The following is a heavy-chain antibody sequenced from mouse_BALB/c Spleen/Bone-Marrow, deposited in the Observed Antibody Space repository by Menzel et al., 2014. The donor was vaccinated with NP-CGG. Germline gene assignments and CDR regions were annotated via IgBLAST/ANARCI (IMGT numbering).Heavy chain of an antibody. Sequence: EVQRVESGGGLVQPGGSLKLSCATSGFTFSDYYMYWVRQTPEKRLEWVAYITKGGGSTYYPDIVKGRFTISRDNAKNTPYLQMSRLKSEDTAMYYCARQLAYAMDYWGQGTSVTVSS. CDR1: GFTFSDYY. J-gene: IGHJ4*01. CDR3: ARQLAYAMDY. D-gene: IGHD4-1*01. CDR2: ITKGGGST. V-gene: IGHV5-12*02.